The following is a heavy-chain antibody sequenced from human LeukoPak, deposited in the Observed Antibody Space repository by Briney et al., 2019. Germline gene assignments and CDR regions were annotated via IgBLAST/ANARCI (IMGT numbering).Heavy chain of an antibody. CDR3: ASPVVRKKTGTTKYYFDY. Sequence: GGSLRLSCAACGFTFSSYDMHWVRQATGKGLEWVSAIGTAGDTYYPGSVKGQFTISRENAKNSLYLQMNSLRAGDTAVYYCASPVVRKKTGTTKYYFDYWGQGTLVTVSS. V-gene: IGHV3-13*03. D-gene: IGHD1-7*01. J-gene: IGHJ4*02. CDR1: GFTFSSYD. CDR2: IGTAGDT.